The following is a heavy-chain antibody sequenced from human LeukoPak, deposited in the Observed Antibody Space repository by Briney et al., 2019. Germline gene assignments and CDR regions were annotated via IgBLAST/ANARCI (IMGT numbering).Heavy chain of an antibody. V-gene: IGHV1-69*06. J-gene: IGHJ6*03. CDR1: GYSFSAYY. Sequence: EASVKVSCKASGYSFSAYYIHWVRQAPGQGLEWMGRIIPIFGTPNYAQRFQGRVTITADIVSSTAYMEVNNLTSEDTAVYFCAKQGALRQDYYMDVWGNGTTVTVSS. CDR3: AKQGALRQDYYMDV. CDR2: IIPIFGTP.